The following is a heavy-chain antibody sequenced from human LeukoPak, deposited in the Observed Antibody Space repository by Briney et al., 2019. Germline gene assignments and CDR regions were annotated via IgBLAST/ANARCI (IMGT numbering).Heavy chain of an antibody. J-gene: IGHJ3*02. CDR2: ISGSGGST. CDR3: AKDSYYYDSSGYYPTDAFDI. D-gene: IGHD3-22*01. CDR1: GFTFSSYS. Sequence: GGSLRLSCAASGFTFSSYSMNWVRQAPGKGLEWVSAISGSGGSTYYADSVKGRFTISRDNSKNTLYLQMNSLRAEDTAVYYCAKDSYYYDSSGYYPTDAFDIWGQGTMVTVSS. V-gene: IGHV3-23*01.